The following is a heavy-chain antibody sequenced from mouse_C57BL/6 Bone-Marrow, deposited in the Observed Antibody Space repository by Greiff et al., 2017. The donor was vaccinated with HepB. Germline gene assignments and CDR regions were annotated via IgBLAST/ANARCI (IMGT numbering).Heavy chain of an antibody. CDR1: GYTFTSYW. D-gene: IGHD1-1*01. CDR2: IYPSDSYT. V-gene: IGHV1-59*01. J-gene: IGHJ4*01. CDR3: ARSLYGSSYAMDY. Sequence: QVQLKQPGAELVRPGTSVKLSCKASGYTFTSYWMHWVKQRPGQGLEWIGVIYPSDSYTNYNQKFKGKATLTVDTSSSTAYMQLSSLTSEDSAVYSCARSLYGSSYAMDYWGQGTSVTVSS.